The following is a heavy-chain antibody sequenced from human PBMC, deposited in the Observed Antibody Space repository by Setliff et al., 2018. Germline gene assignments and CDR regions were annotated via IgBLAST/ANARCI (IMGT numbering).Heavy chain of an antibody. Sequence: PSETLSLTCTVSGDSINTPTYQWGWVRQPPGKGLEWIGIIYYTCITYYNPSLKSRVTISEDMYENQISLKLNPVTAADTAVYYCVRTFNGSPADRWGQGTLVTVSS. CDR3: VRTFNGSPADR. J-gene: IGHJ5*02. CDR1: GDSINTPTYQ. V-gene: IGHV4-39*01. D-gene: IGHD2-2*01. CDR2: IYYTCIT.